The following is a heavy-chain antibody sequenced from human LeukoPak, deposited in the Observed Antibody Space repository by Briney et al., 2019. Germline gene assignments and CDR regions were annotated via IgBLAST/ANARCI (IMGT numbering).Heavy chain of an antibody. Sequence: GGSLRLSCAASGFTFSSYAMHWVRQAPGKGLEWVAVISYDRSLKYYADSVRGRFTISSDNSKNTLYLRMNSLRVEDTAVYYCARDPTAVANLPQYYLDYWGQGILVTVSS. D-gene: IGHD4-23*01. CDR3: ARDPTAVANLPQYYLDY. CDR2: ISYDRSLK. CDR1: GFTFSSYA. V-gene: IGHV3-30*04. J-gene: IGHJ4*02.